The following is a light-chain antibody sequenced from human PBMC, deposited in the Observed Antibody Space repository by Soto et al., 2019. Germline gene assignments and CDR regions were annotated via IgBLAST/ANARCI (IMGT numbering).Light chain of an antibody. V-gene: IGKV3-11*01. CDR1: QDILNN. CDR2: DAS. J-gene: IGKJ4*01. CDR3: QPRANWPTVT. Sequence: EVVLTQSPATLSLSQGEGATLSCRASQDILNNLAWYQQKPGQATRLLIYDASKRATGIPARFSGSGSGTDFTLTIRGLEPENFVVYYCQPRANWPTVTFGGGTKVDIK.